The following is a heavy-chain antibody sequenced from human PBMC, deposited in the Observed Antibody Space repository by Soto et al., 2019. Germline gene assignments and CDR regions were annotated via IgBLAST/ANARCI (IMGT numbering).Heavy chain of an antibody. V-gene: IGHV1-69*13. CDR2: IIPIFGTA. J-gene: IGHJ6*02. CDR3: ARGSAHYYYYYGMDV. Sequence: ASVKVSCKASGGTFSSYAISWVRQAPGQGLEWMGGIIPIFGTANYAQKFQGRVTITADESTSTAYMELSSLRSEDTAVYYCARGSAHYYYYYGMDVWGQGTTGTVSS. CDR1: GGTFSSYA.